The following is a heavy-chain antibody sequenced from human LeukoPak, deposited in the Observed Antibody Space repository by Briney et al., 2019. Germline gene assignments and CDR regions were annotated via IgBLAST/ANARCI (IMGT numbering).Heavy chain of an antibody. CDR3: AREVEASGQWLVRDDAFDI. J-gene: IGHJ3*02. CDR1: GYTFTSYG. V-gene: IGHV1-18*01. Sequence: ASVKVSCKASGYTFTSYGISWVRQAPGQGLEWMGWISAYNGNTNYAQKLQGRVTMPTDTSTSTAYMELRSLRSDDTAVYYCAREVEASGQWLVRDDAFDIWGQGTMVTVSS. D-gene: IGHD6-19*01. CDR2: ISAYNGNT.